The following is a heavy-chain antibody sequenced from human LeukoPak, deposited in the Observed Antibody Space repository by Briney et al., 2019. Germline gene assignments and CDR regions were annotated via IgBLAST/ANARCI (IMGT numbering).Heavy chain of an antibody. D-gene: IGHD5-18*01. CDR2: IYYSGNT. CDR1: GDSINGFC. Sequence: SETLSLTCTVSGDSINGFCWNSIRQPPGKGLEWVGYIYYSGNTNYNPSLMRRLTMSLGTSTNKSSLKLLSVPAAHTAVSYCASVKTPGIQVWFFDIWGQGTMVTVSS. J-gene: IGHJ3*02. CDR3: ASVKTPGIQVWFFDI. V-gene: IGHV4-59*01.